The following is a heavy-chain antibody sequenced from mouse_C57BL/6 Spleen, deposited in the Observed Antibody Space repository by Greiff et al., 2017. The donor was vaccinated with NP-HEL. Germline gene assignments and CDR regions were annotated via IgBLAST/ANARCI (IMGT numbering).Heavy chain of an antibody. Sequence: VQRVESGAELVKPGASVKISCKASGYAFSSYWMNWVKQRPGKGLEWIGQIYPGDGDTNYNGKFKGKATLTADKSSSTAYMQLSSLTSEDSAVYFCAREDDGYYYDAMDYWGQGTSVTVSS. CDR2: IYPGDGDT. CDR1: GYAFSSYW. D-gene: IGHD2-3*01. J-gene: IGHJ4*01. CDR3: AREDDGYYYDAMDY. V-gene: IGHV1-80*01.